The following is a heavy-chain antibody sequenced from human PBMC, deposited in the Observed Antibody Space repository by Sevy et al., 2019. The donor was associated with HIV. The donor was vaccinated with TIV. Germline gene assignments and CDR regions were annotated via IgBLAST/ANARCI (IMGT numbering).Heavy chain of an antibody. Sequence: ASVKVSCKASGYSFTSRGIDWVRQAPGQGLEWLGWISAYNGNTKYGQRLQDRVTMTTDTSASTAYMELRSLRSDDTAGYYCARAGALWFGESDYWGQGTLVTVSS. V-gene: IGHV1-18*01. J-gene: IGHJ4*02. CDR2: ISAYNGNT. D-gene: IGHD3-10*01. CDR3: ARAGALWFGESDY. CDR1: GYSFTSRG.